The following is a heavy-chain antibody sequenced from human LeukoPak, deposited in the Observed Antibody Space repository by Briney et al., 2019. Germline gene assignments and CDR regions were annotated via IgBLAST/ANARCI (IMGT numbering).Heavy chain of an antibody. J-gene: IGHJ4*02. Sequence: GASVKVSCKASGFTFTSSAVQWVRQARGQRLEWIGWIVVGSGNTNYAQKFQERVTITRDMSTSTAYMELSSLRSEDTAVYYCAAHLIRSSSWYVYWGQGTLVTVSS. CDR2: IVVGSGNT. D-gene: IGHD6-13*01. CDR3: AAHLIRSSSWYVY. V-gene: IGHV1-58*01. CDR1: GFTFTSSA.